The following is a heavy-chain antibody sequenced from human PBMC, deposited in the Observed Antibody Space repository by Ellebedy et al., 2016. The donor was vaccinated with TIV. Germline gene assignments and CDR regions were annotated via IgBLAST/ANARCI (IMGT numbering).Heavy chain of an antibody. V-gene: IGHV3-23*01. CDR1: GFPFSSYA. D-gene: IGHD1-26*01. J-gene: IGHJ4*02. CDR2: ISGSGGST. Sequence: GESLKISCAASGFPFSSYAMSWVRQVPGKGLEWVSAISGSGGSTYYADSVKGRFTISRDNSKNTLYLQMNSLRAEDTAVYYCARDGYSGSYYYFDYWGQGTLVTVS. CDR3: ARDGYSGSYYYFDY.